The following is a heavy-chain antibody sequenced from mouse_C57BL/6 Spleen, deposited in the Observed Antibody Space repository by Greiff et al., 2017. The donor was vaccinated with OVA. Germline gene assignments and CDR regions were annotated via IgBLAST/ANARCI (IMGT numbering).Heavy chain of an antibody. CDR2: INPNSGST. D-gene: IGHD2-3*01. V-gene: IGHV1-64*01. CDR1: GYTFTSYW. CDR3: SRPYDGDYVDY. J-gene: IGHJ2*01. Sequence: QVQLQQPGAELVKPGASVKLSCKASGYTFTSYWMHWVKQRPGQGLEWIGMINPNSGSTNYNEKFKSKATLTVDKSYSTAYMQLISLTSEDSAVXYCSRPYDGDYVDYWGQGTTLTVSS.